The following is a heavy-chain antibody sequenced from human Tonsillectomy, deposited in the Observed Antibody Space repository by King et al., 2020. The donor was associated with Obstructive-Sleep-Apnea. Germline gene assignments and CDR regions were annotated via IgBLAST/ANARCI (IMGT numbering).Heavy chain of an antibody. J-gene: IGHJ5*02. D-gene: IGHD3-10*01. CDR2: MNPNSGNT. CDR3: ARGIRGGWFDP. V-gene: IGHV1-8*01. Sequence: VQLVESGAEVKKPGASVKVSCKASGYTFTSYDINWVRQATGQGPEWMGWMNPNSGNTGYAQKFQGRFTMTRNTSITTAYMELTSLPFEDTAVYYCARGIRGGWFDPWGLGTLVTISS. CDR1: GYTFTSYD.